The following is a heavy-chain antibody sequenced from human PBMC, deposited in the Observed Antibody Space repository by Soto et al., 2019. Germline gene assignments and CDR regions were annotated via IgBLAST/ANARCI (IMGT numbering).Heavy chain of an antibody. V-gene: IGHV1-18*01. D-gene: IGHD6-13*01. J-gene: IGHJ6*02. CDR2: ISAYNGNT. CDR1: GYTFTSYG. CDR3: ARGQVVQQLVLCYDYGMDV. Sequence: QVQLVQSGAEVKKPGASVKVSCKASGYTFTSYGISWVRQAPGQGLEWMGWISAYNGNTNYAQKLQGRVTMTTDTPKSTDYRELRSLRSDGTAVYYCARGQVVQQLVLCYDYGMDVWGQGTTVTVSS.